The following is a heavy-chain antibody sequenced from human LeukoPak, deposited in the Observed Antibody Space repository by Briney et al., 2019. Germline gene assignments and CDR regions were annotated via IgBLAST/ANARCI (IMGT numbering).Heavy chain of an antibody. CDR2: INPNSGGT. CDR1: GYTFTGYY. D-gene: IGHD5-12*01. J-gene: IGHJ4*02. Sequence: ASVKVSCKASGYTFTGYYMHWVRQAPGQGLEWMGWINPNSGGTIYAQKFQGRVTMTRDTSISTAYMELSRLRSDDTAVYYCARGFFDGYTRFYYFDYWGQGTLVTVSS. V-gene: IGHV1-2*02. CDR3: ARGFFDGYTRFYYFDY.